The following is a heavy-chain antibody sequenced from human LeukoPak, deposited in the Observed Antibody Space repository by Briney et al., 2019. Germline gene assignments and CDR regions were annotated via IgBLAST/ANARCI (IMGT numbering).Heavy chain of an antibody. CDR2: ISGSGGST. CDR1: GFTFSSYA. V-gene: IGHV3-23*01. Sequence: GGSLRLSCAASGFTFSSYAMSWVRQAPGKGLEWVSAISGSGGSTYYADSVKGRFTISRDNSKNTLYLQMNSLRAGDTAVYYCATYSSSWYCFDYWGQGTLVTVSS. D-gene: IGHD6-13*01. CDR3: ATYSSSWYCFDY. J-gene: IGHJ4*02.